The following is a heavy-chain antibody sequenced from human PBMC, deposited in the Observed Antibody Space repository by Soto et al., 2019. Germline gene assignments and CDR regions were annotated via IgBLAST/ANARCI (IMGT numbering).Heavy chain of an antibody. Sequence: SVKVSCKASGGTFSSYAISWVRQAPGQGLEWMGGIIPIFGTANYAQKFQGRVTITADKSTSTAYMELSSLRSEDTAVYYCARGLRYDFWSGYFGYYYGMDVWGQGTKVTVS. D-gene: IGHD3-3*01. J-gene: IGHJ6*02. CDR1: GGTFSSYA. CDR2: IIPIFGTA. CDR3: ARGLRYDFWSGYFGYYYGMDV. V-gene: IGHV1-69*06.